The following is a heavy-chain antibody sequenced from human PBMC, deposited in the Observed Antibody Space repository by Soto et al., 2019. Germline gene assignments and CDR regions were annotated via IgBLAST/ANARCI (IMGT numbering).Heavy chain of an antibody. V-gene: IGHV4-59*08. CDR1: GGSISSYC. D-gene: IGHD5-12*01. Sequence: SETLSLTCTVSGGSISSYCWSWIRQPPGKGLEWIGYIYYSGSTNYNPSLKSRVTISVDTSKNQFSLKLSSVTAADTAVYYCARHGWGIVATIFDYWGQGTLVTVSS. J-gene: IGHJ4*02. CDR3: ARHGWGIVATIFDY. CDR2: IYYSGST.